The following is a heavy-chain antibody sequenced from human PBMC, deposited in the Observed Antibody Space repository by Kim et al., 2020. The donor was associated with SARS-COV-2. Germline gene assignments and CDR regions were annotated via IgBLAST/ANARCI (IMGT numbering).Heavy chain of an antibody. V-gene: IGHV4-59*01. J-gene: IGHJ6*02. Sequence: SETLSLTCTVSGGSISNYYWSWIRQPPGKGLDWIGYIYYSGSTNYNPSLKSRVTISVDTSKNQFSLKLSSVTAADTAVYYCARDHQSSTSYYYYGMDVWGQGTTVTVSS. CDR3: ARDHQSSTSYYYYGMDV. D-gene: IGHD2-2*01. CDR1: GGSISNYY. CDR2: IYYSGST.